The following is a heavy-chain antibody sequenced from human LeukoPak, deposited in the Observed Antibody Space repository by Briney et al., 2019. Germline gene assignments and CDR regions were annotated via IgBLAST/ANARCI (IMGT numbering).Heavy chain of an antibody. CDR2: INHSGST. V-gene: IGHV4-34*01. J-gene: IGHJ5*02. Sequence: SETLSLTCAVYGGSFSGYYWSWIRQPPGKGLEWIGEINHSGSTNYNPSLKSRVTISVDTSKNQFSLKLSSVTAADTAVYYCARGRQKGSRRWFDPWGQGTLVTVSS. D-gene: IGHD6-6*01. CDR3: ARGRQKGSRRWFDP. CDR1: GGSFSGYY.